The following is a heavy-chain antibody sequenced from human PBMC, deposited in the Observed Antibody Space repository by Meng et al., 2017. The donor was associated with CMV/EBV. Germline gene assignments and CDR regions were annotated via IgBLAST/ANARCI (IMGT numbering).Heavy chain of an antibody. D-gene: IGHD3-22*01. CDR2: IYSTGGT. Sequence: QVQLQAAGPGLVQPSETLSLTCSVSGGFFSGFFWTWIRQPAGKGLEWIGRIYSTGGTNYNPSFESRVTISLDGSNNQFSLKLNSVTAADTAIYYCARERGDDSGYNFDSWGQGTLVTVSS. CDR1: GGFFSGFF. J-gene: IGHJ4*02. V-gene: IGHV4-4*07. CDR3: ARERGDDSGYNFDS.